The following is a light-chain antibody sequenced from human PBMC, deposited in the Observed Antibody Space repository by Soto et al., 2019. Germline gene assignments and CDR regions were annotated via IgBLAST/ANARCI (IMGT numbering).Light chain of an antibody. CDR3: WSYASATLI. CDR2: EVR. V-gene: IGLV2-14*03. J-gene: IGLJ2*01. CDR1: SSDIGAYDY. Sequence: QSALTQPASVSVSPGQSITISCTGTSSDIGAYDYVSWFQQYSGKAPTLIIYEVRFRPSGVSSRFSGSKSGNTASLTISGLKTEDEADYYCWSYASATLIFGGGTKLTVL.